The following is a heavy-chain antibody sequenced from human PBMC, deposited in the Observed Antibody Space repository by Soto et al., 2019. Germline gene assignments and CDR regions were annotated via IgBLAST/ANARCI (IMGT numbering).Heavy chain of an antibody. D-gene: IGHD5-18*01. J-gene: IGHJ4*02. Sequence: GGSLRRSCAASGFTFSSYAMHWVRQAPGKGLEWVAVISYDGSNKYYADSVKGRFTISRDNSKNTLYLQMNSLRAEDTAVYYCARGETWIHPWLPGNRGQETLAPLSS. CDR2: ISYDGSNK. V-gene: IGHV3-30-3*01. CDR3: ARGETWIHPWLPGN. CDR1: GFTFSSYA.